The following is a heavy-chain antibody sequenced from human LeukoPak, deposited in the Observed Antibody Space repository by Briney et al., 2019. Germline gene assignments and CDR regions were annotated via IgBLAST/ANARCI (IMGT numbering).Heavy chain of an antibody. J-gene: IGHJ4*02. CDR3: ARDAADLYCSGGSCYIDY. V-gene: IGHV3-33*01. D-gene: IGHD2-15*01. CDR2: IWYDGSNK. CDR1: GFTFSSYG. Sequence: GRSLRLSCAASGFTFSSYGMHWVRQAPGKGLEWVAVIWYDGSNKYYADSVKGRFTISRDNSKNTLYLQMNSLRAEDTAVYYCARDAADLYCSGGSCYIDYWGQGTLVTVSS.